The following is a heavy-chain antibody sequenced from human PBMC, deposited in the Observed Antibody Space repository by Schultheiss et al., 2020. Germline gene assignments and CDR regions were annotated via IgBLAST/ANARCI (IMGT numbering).Heavy chain of an antibody. CDR1: GFTFSSYA. CDR2: ISYDGSNK. V-gene: IGHV3-30*04. D-gene: IGHD2-2*01. J-gene: IGHJ6*02. CDR3: ARESIVVVPAANRASYYYGMDV. Sequence: GGSLRLSCAASGFTFSSYAMHWVRQAPGKGLEWVAVISYDGSNKYYADSVKGRFTISRDNSKNTLYLQMNSLRAEDTAVYYCARESIVVVPAANRASYYYGMDVWGQGTTVTVS.